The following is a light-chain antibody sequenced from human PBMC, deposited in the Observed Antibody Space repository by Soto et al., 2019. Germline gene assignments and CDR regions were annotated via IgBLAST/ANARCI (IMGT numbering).Light chain of an antibody. J-gene: IGKJ2*01. CDR1: QSISSW. Sequence: DIQMTQSPSTLSASVGDRVTITCRASQSISSWLAWYQQKPEKAPKLLIYKASSLERGGPSRFSGSGSGTEFTLTISSLPPDDFASYYCQQYNSYSRNTFGQGTKLEIK. CDR3: QQYNSYSRNT. CDR2: KAS. V-gene: IGKV1-5*03.